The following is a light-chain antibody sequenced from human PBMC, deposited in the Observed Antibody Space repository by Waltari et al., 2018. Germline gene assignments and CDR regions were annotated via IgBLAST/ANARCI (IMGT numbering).Light chain of an antibody. Sequence: DVVMTQSPLSLPVTLGQPASISCRSSQSLVSRDGNTYFNWFHQRPGQSPRRLIYMVSNRDSGVPDIFSGSGSGTDFTLRISKVEAEDGGVYYCMQGAHWPWTFGQGTKVEIE. CDR3: MQGAHWPWT. CDR2: MVS. J-gene: IGKJ1*01. CDR1: QSLVSRDGNTY. V-gene: IGKV2-30*01.